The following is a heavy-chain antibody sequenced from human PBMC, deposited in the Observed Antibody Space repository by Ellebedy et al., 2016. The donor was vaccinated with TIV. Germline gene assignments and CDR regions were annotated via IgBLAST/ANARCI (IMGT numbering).Heavy chain of an antibody. CDR1: GFTVSTNY. CDR3: ARRSRGPSYYFDY. CDR2: IYRSGGT. D-gene: IGHD3-10*01. V-gene: IGHV3-53*01. Sequence: PGGSLRLSCAASGFTVSTNYMSWVRQAPGRGLEWVSIIYRSGGTYYAGSVKGRFTISRDISKNTVHLQLSSLRAEDTAVYYCARRSRGPSYYFDYWGQGALVTVSS. J-gene: IGHJ4*02.